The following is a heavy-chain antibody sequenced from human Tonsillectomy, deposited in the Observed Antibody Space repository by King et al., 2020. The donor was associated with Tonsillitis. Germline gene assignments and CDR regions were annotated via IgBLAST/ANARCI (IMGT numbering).Heavy chain of an antibody. CDR3: VGGVVGAADH. CDR1: GFTFSDHY. V-gene: IGHV3-72*01. D-gene: IGHD1-26*01. Sequence: VQLVEAGGGLVQPGGSLRLSCAASGFTFSDHYMDWARQAPGKGLEWVGRTKNKANSYTTRYATSVKGRFTGTNDDLKNSVYLQMNSLKTEDTAVYFCVGGVVGAADHWGQGTLVTVSS. CDR2: TKNKANSYTT. J-gene: IGHJ4*02.